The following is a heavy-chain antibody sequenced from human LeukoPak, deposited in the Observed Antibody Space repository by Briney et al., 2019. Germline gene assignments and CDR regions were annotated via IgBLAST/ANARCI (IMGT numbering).Heavy chain of an antibody. CDR3: AKDGPLYCSGGSCQDPAVDY. D-gene: IGHD2-15*01. J-gene: IGHJ4*02. CDR2: ISYDGSNK. Sequence: QTGRSLRLSCAASGFTFSSYGMHWVRQAPGKGLEWVAVISYDGSNKYYADSVKGRFTISRDNSKNTLYLQMNSLRAEDTAVYHCAKDGPLYCSGGSCQDPAVDYWGQGTLVTVSS. V-gene: IGHV3-30*18. CDR1: GFTFSSYG.